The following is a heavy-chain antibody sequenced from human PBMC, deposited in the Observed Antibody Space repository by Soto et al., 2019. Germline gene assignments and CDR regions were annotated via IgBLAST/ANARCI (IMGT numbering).Heavy chain of an antibody. CDR1: GGSISSSGYY. D-gene: IGHD3-10*01. J-gene: IGHJ5*02. V-gene: IGHV4-61*05. CDR3: ARHGELWFGEYWFDP. Sequence: PSETLSLTCTVSGGSISSSGYYWSWIRQHPGKGLEWIGNIYYSGSTNYNPSLKSRVTISVDTSKNQFSLKLSSVTAADTVVYYCARHGELWFGEYWFDPWGQGTLVTVSS. CDR2: IYYSGST.